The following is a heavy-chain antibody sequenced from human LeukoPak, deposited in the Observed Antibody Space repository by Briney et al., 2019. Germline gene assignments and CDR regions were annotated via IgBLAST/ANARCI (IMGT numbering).Heavy chain of an antibody. CDR3: ARDYMSGGTGFWDY. Sequence: GGSLRLSCAASGFTFSTYTIHWVRQAPGKGLGWVARISFNGTDKTYVDSVQGRFSLSRDNSKNTVYLQMNSLRPDDTAIYYCARDYMSGGTGFWDYWGQGTLVTASS. J-gene: IGHJ4*02. CDR1: GFTFSTYT. D-gene: IGHD3-3*01. CDR2: ISFNGTDK. V-gene: IGHV3-30-3*01.